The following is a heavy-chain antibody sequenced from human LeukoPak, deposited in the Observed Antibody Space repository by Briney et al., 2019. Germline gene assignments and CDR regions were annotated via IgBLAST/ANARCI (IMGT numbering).Heavy chain of an antibody. CDR2: ISSSGSTI. CDR3: ARDEGSSWFYYYYGMDV. V-gene: IGHV3-48*03. D-gene: IGHD6-13*01. Sequence: GGSLRLSCAASGFTFSSYEMNWVRQAPGKGLEWVSYISSSGSTIYYADSVKGRFTISRDNAKNSLYLQMNSLRAEDTAVYYCARDEGSSWFYYYYGMDVWGKGTTVTVSS. J-gene: IGHJ6*04. CDR1: GFTFSSYE.